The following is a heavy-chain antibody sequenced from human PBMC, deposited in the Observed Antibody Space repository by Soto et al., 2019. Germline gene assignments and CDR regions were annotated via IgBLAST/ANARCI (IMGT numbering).Heavy chain of an antibody. D-gene: IGHD6-13*01. CDR1: GGTFSSYA. V-gene: IGHV1-69*13. CDR2: IIPIFGTA. CDR3: ARDLNPMVAAAGNKPPTSGDP. J-gene: IGHJ5*02. Sequence: SVKVSCKASGGTFSSYAISWVRQAPGQGLEWMGGIIPIFGTANYAQKFQGRVTITADESTSTAYMELSSLRSEDTAVYYCARDLNPMVAAAGNKPPTSGDPWGQGTLVTVSS.